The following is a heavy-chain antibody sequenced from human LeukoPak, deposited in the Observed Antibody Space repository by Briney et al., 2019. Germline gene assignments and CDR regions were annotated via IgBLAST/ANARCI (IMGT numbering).Heavy chain of an antibody. V-gene: IGHV4-59*08. Sequence: SETLSLTRSVSGGSITGYYWSWIRQPPGKGLEWIGSIYYSGSTTYNPSLQSRVTISVDTAKNQFSLSLTSVTAADTAVYYCASGPWNSLNWFDPWGQGILVTVSS. D-gene: IGHD2/OR15-2a*01. J-gene: IGHJ5*02. CDR1: GGSITGYY. CDR3: ASGPWNSLNWFDP. CDR2: IYYSGST.